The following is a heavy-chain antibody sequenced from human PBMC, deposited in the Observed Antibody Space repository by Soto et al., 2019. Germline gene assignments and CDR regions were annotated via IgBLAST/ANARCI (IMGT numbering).Heavy chain of an antibody. CDR3: ARMNVDSYQFYYAMDV. V-gene: IGHV2-26*01. CDR1: GFSLTTGKMG. D-gene: IGHD4-17*01. J-gene: IGHJ6*02. CDR2: IFSDNER. Sequence: SGPTLVNPTETLTLACTVSGFSLTTGKMGVSWIRQPPGKALEWLAHIFSDNERSYSTSLQGRLTISKDTSGSQVVLSMTNVDPVDTATYYCARMNVDSYQFYYAMDVWGQGTTVTVSS.